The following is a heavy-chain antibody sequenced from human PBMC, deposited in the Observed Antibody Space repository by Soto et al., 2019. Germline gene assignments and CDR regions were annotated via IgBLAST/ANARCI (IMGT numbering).Heavy chain of an antibody. CDR2: ISYDGSNK. CDR3: AKVWGSPNDSGGLQVHY. CDR1: GFTFSSYG. J-gene: IGHJ4*02. Sequence: GGALRLSCAASGFTFSSYGMHWVRQAPGKGLEWVAVISYDGSNKYYADSVKGRFTISRDNSKNTLYLQMNSLRAEDTAVYYCAKVWGSPNDSGGLQVHYWGQETRVTVSS. V-gene: IGHV3-30*18. D-gene: IGHD4-17*01.